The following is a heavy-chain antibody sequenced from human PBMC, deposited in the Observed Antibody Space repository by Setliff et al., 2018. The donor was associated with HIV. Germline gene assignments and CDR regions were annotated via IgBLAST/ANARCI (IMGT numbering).Heavy chain of an antibody. D-gene: IGHD3-3*01. CDR3: ARIFGDQGYYYGMDV. CDR1: GGSISSYY. CDR2: IYYSGST. Sequence: TVAGGSISSYYWSWIRQPPGKGLEWIGYIYYSGSTNYNPSLKSRVTISVDTSKNQFSLKLSSVIAADTAVYYCARIFGDQGYYYGMDVWDQGTTVTVSS. J-gene: IGHJ6*02. V-gene: IGHV4-59*01.